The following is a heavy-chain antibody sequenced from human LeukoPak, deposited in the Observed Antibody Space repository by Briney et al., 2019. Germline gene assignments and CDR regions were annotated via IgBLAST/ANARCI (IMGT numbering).Heavy chain of an antibody. V-gene: IGHV4-4*02. CDR3: ARGEYSGSYGGHYYYGMDV. CDR2: IYHSGST. Sequence: PSETLSLTCAVSGGSISSSNWWSWVRQPPGKGLEWIGEIYHSGSTNYNPSLKSRVTISVDKSKNQFSLKLSSVTAADTAVYYCARGEYSGSYGGHYYYGMDVWGQGTTATVSS. D-gene: IGHD1-26*01. CDR1: GGSISSSNW. J-gene: IGHJ6*02.